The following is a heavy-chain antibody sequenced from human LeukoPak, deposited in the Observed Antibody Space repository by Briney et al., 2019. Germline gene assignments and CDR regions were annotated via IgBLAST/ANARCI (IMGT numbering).Heavy chain of an antibody. CDR1: EYTLTELS. CDR2: IDPEDGKT. V-gene: IGHV1-24*01. CDR3: TTRVAGLFMWGVYAFDI. D-gene: IGHD3-16*01. Sequence: GASVKVSCKVAEYTLTELSIHWVRQTPGKGLEWMGGIDPEDGKTIYAQKFRGRVTMTEDTSTDTAYMELSSLTSEDTAVYYRTTRVAGLFMWGVYAFDIWGQGAMVTVSS. J-gene: IGHJ3*02.